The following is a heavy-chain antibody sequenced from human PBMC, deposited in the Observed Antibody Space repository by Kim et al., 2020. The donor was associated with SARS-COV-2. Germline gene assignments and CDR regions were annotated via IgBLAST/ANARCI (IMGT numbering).Heavy chain of an antibody. D-gene: IGHD3-16*01. J-gene: IGHJ4*02. Sequence: YCADSVKGRFTISRDNSKNTLYLQIDSLRAEDTAVYYCARDLESGGSEDYWGQGTLVTVSS. V-gene: IGHV3-33*01. CDR3: ARDLESGGSEDY.